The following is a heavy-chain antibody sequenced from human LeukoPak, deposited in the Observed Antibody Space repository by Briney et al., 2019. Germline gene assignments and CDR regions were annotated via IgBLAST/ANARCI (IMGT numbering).Heavy chain of an antibody. V-gene: IGHV3-73*01. CDR3: TRLQIAAAGT. Sequence: GGSLRLSCAASGFTFSGPAMHWVRQASGKGLEWVGRIRSKANSYATAYAASVKGRFTISRDDSKNTAYLQMNSLKTEDTAVYYCTRLQIAAAGTWGQGTLVTVSS. CDR2: IRSKANSYAT. CDR1: GFTFSGPA. J-gene: IGHJ4*02. D-gene: IGHD6-13*01.